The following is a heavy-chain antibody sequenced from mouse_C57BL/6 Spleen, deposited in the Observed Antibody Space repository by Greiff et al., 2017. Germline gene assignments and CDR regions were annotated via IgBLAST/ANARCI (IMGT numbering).Heavy chain of an antibody. V-gene: IGHV5-6*01. Sequence: VQLKESGGDLVKPGGSLKLSCAASGFTFSSYGMSWVRQTPDKRLEWVATISSGGSYTYYPDSVKGRFTISRDNAKNTLYLQMSSLKSEDTAMYYCARGGTKTGTGFDYWGQGTTLTVSS. CDR3: ARGGTKTGTGFDY. CDR2: ISSGGSYT. D-gene: IGHD4-1*01. J-gene: IGHJ2*01. CDR1: GFTFSSYG.